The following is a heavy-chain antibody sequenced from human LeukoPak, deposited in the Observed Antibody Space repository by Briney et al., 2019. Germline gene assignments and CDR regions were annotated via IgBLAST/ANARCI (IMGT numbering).Heavy chain of an antibody. V-gene: IGHV1-2*02. CDR2: INPNSGGT. D-gene: IGHD2-2*01. CDR1: GYTFTGYY. J-gene: IGHJ5*02. Sequence: ASVKVSCKASGYTFTGYYMHWVRQAPGQGLEWMGWINPNSGGTNYVQKFQGRVTMTRDTSISTAYMELSRLRSEDTAVYYCARGLQLRKPPFGPWGQGTLVTVSS. CDR3: ARGLQLRKPPFGP.